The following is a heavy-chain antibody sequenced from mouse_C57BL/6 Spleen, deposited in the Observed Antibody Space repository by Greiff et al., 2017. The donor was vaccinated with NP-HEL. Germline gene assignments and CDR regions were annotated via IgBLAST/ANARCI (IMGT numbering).Heavy chain of an antibody. D-gene: IGHD2-2*01. CDR3: ARNYGYDPYYAMDY. CDR2: IHPNSGST. V-gene: IGHV1-64*01. J-gene: IGHJ4*01. Sequence: QVQLKESGAELVKPGASVKLSCKASGYTFTSYWMHWVKQRPGQGLEWIGMIHPNSGSTNYNEKFKSKATLTVDKSSSTAYMQLSSLTSEDSAVYYCARNYGYDPYYAMDYWGQGTSVTVSS. CDR1: GYTFTSYW.